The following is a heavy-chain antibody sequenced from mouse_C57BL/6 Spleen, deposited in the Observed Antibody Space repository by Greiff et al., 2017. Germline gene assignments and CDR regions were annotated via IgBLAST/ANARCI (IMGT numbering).Heavy chain of an antibody. Sequence: VKLQESGAELVKPGASVKISCKASGYAFSSYWMNWVKQRPGKGLEWIGQIYPGDGDTNYNGKFKGKATLTADKSSSTAYMQLSSLTSEDSAVXFCARGQDGYYDYWGQGTTLTVSS. CDR2: IYPGDGDT. CDR1: GYAFSSYW. J-gene: IGHJ2*01. CDR3: ARGQDGYYDY. D-gene: IGHD2-3*01. V-gene: IGHV1-80*01.